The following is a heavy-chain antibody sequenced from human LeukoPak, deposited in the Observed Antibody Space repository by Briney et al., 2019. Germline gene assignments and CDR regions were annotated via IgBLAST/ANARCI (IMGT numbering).Heavy chain of an antibody. CDR2: ISYDGSQK. CDR1: GFTFSSYA. J-gene: IGHJ4*02. Sequence: GGSLRLSCAASGFTFSSYAMHWVRQTPGEALEWVAVISYDGSQKYYADSVKGRFTVSRDNSKNTVYLQMNSLRREDTAVYYCAREGGRWLPHEYWGQGTLVTVSS. V-gene: IGHV3-30*04. D-gene: IGHD4-23*01. CDR3: AREGGRWLPHEY.